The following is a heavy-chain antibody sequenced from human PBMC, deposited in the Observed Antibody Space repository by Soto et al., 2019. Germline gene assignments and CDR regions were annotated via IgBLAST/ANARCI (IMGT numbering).Heavy chain of an antibody. J-gene: IGHJ5*02. CDR3: AHSLIRYYYHSSGSNWFDP. Sequence: QITLKESGPTLEKPTQTLTLTCTFSGFSLSTSGVGVGWIRQPPGKDLKWLALLYWNDDKRYSPSLKSRLTITKDTSKNQVVLTISNLYPLDTAIYYCAHSLIRYYYHSSGSNWFDPWGQGTLLTVSS. CDR2: LYWNDDK. V-gene: IGHV2-5*01. CDR1: GFSLSTSGVG. D-gene: IGHD3-22*01.